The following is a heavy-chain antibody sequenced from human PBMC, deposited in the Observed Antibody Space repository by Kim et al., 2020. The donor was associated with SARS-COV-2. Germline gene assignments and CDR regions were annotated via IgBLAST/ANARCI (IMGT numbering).Heavy chain of an antibody. CDR3: ARHDGGIGEYYYYGMDV. J-gene: IGHJ6*02. CDR2: IDPSDSYT. D-gene: IGHD6-13*01. Sequence: GESLKISCKGSGYSFTSYWISWVRQMPGKGLEWMGRIDPSDSYTNYSPSFQGHVTISADKSISTAYLQWSSLKASDTAMYYCARHDGGIGEYYYYGMDVWGQGTTVTVSS. V-gene: IGHV5-10-1*01. CDR1: GYSFTSYW.